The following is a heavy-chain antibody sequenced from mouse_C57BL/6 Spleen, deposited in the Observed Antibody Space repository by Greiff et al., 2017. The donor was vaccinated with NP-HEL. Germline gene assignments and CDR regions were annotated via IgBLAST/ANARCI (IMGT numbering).Heavy chain of an antibody. J-gene: IGHJ1*03. Sequence: EVQGVESGGGLVKPGGSLKLSCAASGFTFSSYAMSWVRQTPEKRLEWVATISDGGSYTYYPDNVKGRFTISRDNAKNNLYLQMSHLKSEDTAMYYCARIPRYYGSSYRYFDVWGTGTTVTVSS. D-gene: IGHD1-1*01. CDR3: ARIPRYYGSSYRYFDV. V-gene: IGHV5-4*01. CDR2: ISDGGSYT. CDR1: GFTFSSYA.